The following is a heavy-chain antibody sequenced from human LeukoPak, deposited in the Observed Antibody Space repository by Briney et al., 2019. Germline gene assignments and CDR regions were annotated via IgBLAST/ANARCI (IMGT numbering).Heavy chain of an antibody. CDR3: ARVNGFSTRYSSSWYSYLAN. V-gene: IGHV1-69*05. Sequence: SVKVSCKASGGTFISYAISWVRPAPGQGLEWMGGIIPIFGTANYAQKFQGRVTITTDESTSTAYMELSSLRSEDTAVYYCARVNGFSTRYSSSWYSYLANWGQGTLVTVSS. CDR2: IIPIFGTA. D-gene: IGHD6-13*01. J-gene: IGHJ4*02. CDR1: GGTFISYA.